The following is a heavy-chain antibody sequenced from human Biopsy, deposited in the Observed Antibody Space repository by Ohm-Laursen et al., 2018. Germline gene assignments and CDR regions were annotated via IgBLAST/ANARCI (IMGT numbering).Heavy chain of an antibody. D-gene: IGHD3-16*01. CDR2: VDIRGHA. J-gene: IGHJ4*02. V-gene: IGHV4-4*07. CDR3: ARVKGEWPEYEFDK. Sequence: GTLSLTCAVSGGSIDTQSWIRQPAGKGLEWIGRVDIRGHADYSSSLRSRVTMSADASKNQFSLKLTSVTAADTAVYFCARVKGEWPEYEFDKWGQGILVTVSS. CDR1: GGSIDTQS.